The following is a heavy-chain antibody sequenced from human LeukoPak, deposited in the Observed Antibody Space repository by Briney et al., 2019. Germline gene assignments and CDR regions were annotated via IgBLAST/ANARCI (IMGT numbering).Heavy chain of an antibody. CDR3: ASAIFVENAFDI. V-gene: IGHV4-59*01. D-gene: IGHD3-3*01. Sequence: SETLSLTSTVSGGSISSYYWSWIRQPPGKGLEWIGYVYYSGGAHYNPSLKSRVTISVDTSKSQFSLKLSSVTAADTAVYYCASAIFVENAFDIWGQGTMVTVSS. CDR2: VYYSGGA. CDR1: GGSISSYY. J-gene: IGHJ3*02.